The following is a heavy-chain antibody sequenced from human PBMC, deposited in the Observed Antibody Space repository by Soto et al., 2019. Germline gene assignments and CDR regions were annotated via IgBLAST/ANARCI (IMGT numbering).Heavy chain of an antibody. D-gene: IGHD2-15*01. V-gene: IGHV3-23*01. Sequence: DVQLLESGGGLVQPGGSLRLSCAASGFTFSSYTMSWVRQVPGMGLDWDSTISDGGGNTHYADSVKGRFTISRDDSKNTLFLQMDSLRAEDTAVYYCAKDRGRSCSGGSCYAGNWFDPWGQGTLVTVSS. CDR2: ISDGGGNT. CDR1: GFTFSSYT. J-gene: IGHJ5*02. CDR3: AKDRGRSCSGGSCYAGNWFDP.